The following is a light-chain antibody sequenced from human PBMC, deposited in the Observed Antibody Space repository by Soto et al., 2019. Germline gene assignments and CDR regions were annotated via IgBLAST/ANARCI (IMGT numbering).Light chain of an antibody. CDR1: QSIRSW. CDR2: QAS. Sequence: DIQMTQSPSTLSASVGDRVTITCRSSQSIRSWLAWYQQKPGKAPKLLTYQASSLESGVPSRFSGSGSGTEFTLTSSSRQPDDFETYYCQQYNSYPYTFGQGNKLEIK. V-gene: IGKV1-5*03. J-gene: IGKJ2*01. CDR3: QQYNSYPYT.